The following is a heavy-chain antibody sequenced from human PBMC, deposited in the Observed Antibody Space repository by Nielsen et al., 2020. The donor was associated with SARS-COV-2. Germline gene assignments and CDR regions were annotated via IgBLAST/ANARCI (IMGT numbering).Heavy chain of an antibody. J-gene: IGHJ4*02. CDR3: ARIVDLRQAVMGSLGY. D-gene: IGHD3-10*01. CDR1: GFTFSSYW. V-gene: IGHV3-74*01. CDR2: ISSDGSST. Sequence: GESLKISCAASGFTFSSYWMHWVRQAPGKGLVWVARISSDGSSTAYADSVKGRFTISRDNAKNTLYLQMNSLRAEDTAVYYCARIVDLRQAVMGSLGYWGQGTLVTVSS.